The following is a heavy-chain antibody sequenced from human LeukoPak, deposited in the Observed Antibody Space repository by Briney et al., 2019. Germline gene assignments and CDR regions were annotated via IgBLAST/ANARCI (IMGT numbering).Heavy chain of an antibody. CDR2: ISSSSRII. CDR1: GFTFSTYS. D-gene: IGHD3-10*01. J-gene: IGHJ6*02. Sequence: GGSLRLSCSASGFTFSTYSMNWVRQAPGKGLEWVSYISSSSRIIHYAESVKGRFTISRDNAKNSLYVQMNSLRDEDTAVYYCGRGHKGSGELRYFYGMDVWGQGTTVTVSS. V-gene: IGHV3-48*02. CDR3: GRGHKGSGELRYFYGMDV.